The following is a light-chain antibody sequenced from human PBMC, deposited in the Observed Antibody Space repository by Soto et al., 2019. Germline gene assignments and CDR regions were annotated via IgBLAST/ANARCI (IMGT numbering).Light chain of an antibody. Sequence: QPVLTQSPSASASLGASVKLTCTLSSGHISYAIAWHQQQPETGPRYLMKLNSDGSHSRGDGIPDRFSGSSSGAERYLTICSLQSEDDADYYWQTWGTGIHVFGTGTKLTVL. CDR3: QTWGTGIHV. J-gene: IGLJ1*01. V-gene: IGLV4-69*01. CDR2: LNSDGSH. CDR1: SGHISYA.